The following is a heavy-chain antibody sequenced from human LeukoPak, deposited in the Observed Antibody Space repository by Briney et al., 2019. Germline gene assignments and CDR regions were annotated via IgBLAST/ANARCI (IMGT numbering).Heavy chain of an antibody. CDR1: GFTFSSYG. CDR2: ISYDGSNK. D-gene: IGHD3-22*01. J-gene: IGHJ4*02. CDR3: AKDLYFDDSSGLASFDY. V-gene: IGHV3-30*18. Sequence: PGRSLRLSCAASGFTFSSYGMHWVRQAPGKGLEWVAVISYDGSNKYYADSVKGRFTISRDNSKNTLYLQMNSLRAEDTAVYYCAKDLYFDDSSGLASFDYWGQGTLVTVSS.